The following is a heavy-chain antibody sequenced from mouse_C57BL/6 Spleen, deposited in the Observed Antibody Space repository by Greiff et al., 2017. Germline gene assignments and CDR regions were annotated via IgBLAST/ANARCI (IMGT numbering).Heavy chain of an antibody. D-gene: IGHD1-1*01. CDR1: GYTFTSYW. J-gene: IGHJ2*01. V-gene: IGHV1-64*01. CDR3: ARSRYYGSSYFDY. CDR2: IHPNSGST. Sequence: QVQLQQPGAELVKPGASVKLSCKASGYTFTSYWMHWVKQRPGQGLEWIGMIHPNSGSTNYNEKFKSKATLTVDKSSSTAYMQLSSLTSEDSAVYYCARSRYYGSSYFDYWGQGTTLTVSS.